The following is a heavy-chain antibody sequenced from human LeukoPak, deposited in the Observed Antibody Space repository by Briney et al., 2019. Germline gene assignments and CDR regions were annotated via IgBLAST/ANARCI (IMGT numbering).Heavy chain of an antibody. V-gene: IGHV3-23*01. D-gene: IGHD5-24*01. CDR1: GFTFSSYA. CDR2: ISGSGGST. Sequence: HPGGSLRLSCAASGFTFSSYAMSWVRQAPGKGLEWVSAISGSGGSTYYADSVKGRFTISRDNSKNTLYLQMNSLRAEDTAVYYCAKAPWDGYTDHHYFDYWGQGTLVTVSS. CDR3: AKAPWDGYTDHHYFDY. J-gene: IGHJ4*02.